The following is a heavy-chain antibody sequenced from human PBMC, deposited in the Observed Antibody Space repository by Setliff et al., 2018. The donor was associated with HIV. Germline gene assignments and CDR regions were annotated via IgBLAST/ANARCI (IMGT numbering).Heavy chain of an antibody. V-gene: IGHV4-4*07. CDR3: ARAAAGNTGPFDL. Sequence: PSETLSLTCTVSDSGTYYWSWIRQPAGKGLEWIGRVSSRGDTNYNPSLKSRVTMSVDTSKNQFSLKLTSVTASDTAVDYCARAAAGNTGPFDLWGQGSPVTVSS. CDR2: VSSRGDT. D-gene: IGHD4-17*01. J-gene: IGHJ4*02. CDR1: DSGTYY.